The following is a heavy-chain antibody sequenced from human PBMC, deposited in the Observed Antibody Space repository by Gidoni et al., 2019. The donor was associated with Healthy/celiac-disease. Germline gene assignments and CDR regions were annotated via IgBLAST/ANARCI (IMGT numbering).Heavy chain of an antibody. CDR3: ARDPKTGAGAFDI. CDR2: ISSSSSYI. V-gene: IGHV3-21*01. D-gene: IGHD7-27*01. J-gene: IGHJ3*02. CDR1: GFTFSSYS. Sequence: EVQLVESGGGLVKPGGSLRLSCAASGFTFSSYSMNWVRQAPGKGLEWVSSISSSSSYIYYADSVKGRFTISRDNAKNSLYLQMNSLRAEDTAVYYCARDPKTGAGAFDIWGQGTMVTVSS.